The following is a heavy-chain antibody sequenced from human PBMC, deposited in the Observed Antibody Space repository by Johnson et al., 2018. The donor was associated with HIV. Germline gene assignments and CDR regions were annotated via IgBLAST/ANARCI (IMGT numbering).Heavy chain of an antibody. V-gene: IGHV3-33*06. CDR3: AKDQYCTGGVCYSGAFDI. CDR1: GFTFSSYG. Sequence: QVQLVESGGGVVQPGRSLRLSCAASGFTFSSYGMHWVRQAPGKGLEWVAVIWCDGSNKYYADSVKGRFTISRDTSKNTLYLQMNSLRAEETAENYCAKDQYCTGGVCYSGAFDIWGQGTMVTVSS. D-gene: IGHD2-8*02. J-gene: IGHJ3*02. CDR2: IWCDGSNK.